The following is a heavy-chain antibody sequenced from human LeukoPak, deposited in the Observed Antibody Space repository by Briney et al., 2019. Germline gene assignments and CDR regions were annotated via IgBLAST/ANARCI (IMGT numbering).Heavy chain of an antibody. V-gene: IGHV5-51*01. D-gene: IGHD3-22*01. CDR2: IYPGDSDT. Sequence: GESLQISCQGSGYSFTSYWIGWVRQMPGKGLEWMGIIYPGDSDTRYSPSFQGQVTISADKSISTAYLQWSSLKASDTAMYYCARSYFDSSGYYYAGYWGQGTLVTVSS. CDR1: GYSFTSYW. CDR3: ARSYFDSSGYYYAGY. J-gene: IGHJ4*02.